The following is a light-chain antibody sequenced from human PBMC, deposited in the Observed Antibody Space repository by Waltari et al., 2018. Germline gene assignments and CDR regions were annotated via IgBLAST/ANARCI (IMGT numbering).Light chain of an antibody. V-gene: IGKV3-15*01. CDR3: QHYSNWPLT. J-gene: IGKJ4*01. Sequence: EIVLTQSPGTLSLSPGERATLSCRASQSVRSNDLAWYQQKPGQAPRLLIYGASTRATGIPARFSGSGSGTEFTLSISSLQSEDFAVYYCQHYSNWPLTFGGGTKVEIK. CDR1: QSVRSN. CDR2: GAS.